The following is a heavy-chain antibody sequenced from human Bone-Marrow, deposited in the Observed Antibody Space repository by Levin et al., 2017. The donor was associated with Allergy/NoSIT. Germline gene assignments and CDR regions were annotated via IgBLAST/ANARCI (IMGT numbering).Heavy chain of an antibody. D-gene: IGHD4-17*01. J-gene: IGHJ3*02. V-gene: IGHV4-59*01. CDR2: IYYSGST. Sequence: SETLSLTCTVSGGSISSYYWSWIRQPPGKGLEWIGYIYYSGSTNYNPSLKSRVTISVDTSKNQFSLKLSSVTAADTAVYYCASERSWCLRCPSSGAFDIWGQGTMVTVSS. CDR1: GGSISSYY. CDR3: ASERSWCLRCPSSGAFDI.